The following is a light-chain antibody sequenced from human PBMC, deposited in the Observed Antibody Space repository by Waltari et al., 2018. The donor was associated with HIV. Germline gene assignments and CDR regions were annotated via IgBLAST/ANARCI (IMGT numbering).Light chain of an antibody. V-gene: IGKV3-15*01. J-gene: IGKJ1*01. CDR3: QQYNNWPRT. CDR1: QSISSN. Sequence: EVVMTQSPGTLSVSPGERATLSCRASQSISSNLAWYQQKPGQAPRLLLYEASTGATGVPARCIGSGFGTDFTLIITSLQFEDVAVYYCQQYNNWPRTFGQGTKVEF. CDR2: EAS.